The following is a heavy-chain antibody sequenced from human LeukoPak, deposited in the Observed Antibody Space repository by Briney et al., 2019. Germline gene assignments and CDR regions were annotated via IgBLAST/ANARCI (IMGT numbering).Heavy chain of an antibody. D-gene: IGHD4-17*01. V-gene: IGHV3-23*01. J-gene: IGHJ3*01. CDR2: ITGSGGTT. CDR1: GFAFGNYG. CDR3: ARDPNGDYLGAFDF. Sequence: GGSLRLTCTGSGFAFGNYGMTWVRQPPGKGLEWVSAITGSGGTTRYTDSVTGRFTISRDNSGNTLFLQMNSLRAEDTAVYYCARDPNGDYLGAFDFWGPGTLVTVSS.